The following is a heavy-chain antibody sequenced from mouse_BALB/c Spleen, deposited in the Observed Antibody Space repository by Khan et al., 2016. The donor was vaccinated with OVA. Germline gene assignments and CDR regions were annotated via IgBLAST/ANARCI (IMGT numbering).Heavy chain of an antibody. Sequence: VQLKESGTVLARPGASVKLSCKASGYTFTSYWMHWVKQRPGQGLEWIGDIYPGNTDTNYNQKFKGKAKLTVVTSTSTAYMELSSLTNEDSAVYYCTRRNWDVAWFAYWGQGTLVTVSA. CDR1: GYTFTSYW. V-gene: IGHV1-5*01. CDR3: TRRNWDVAWFAY. D-gene: IGHD4-1*01. J-gene: IGHJ3*01. CDR2: IYPGNTDT.